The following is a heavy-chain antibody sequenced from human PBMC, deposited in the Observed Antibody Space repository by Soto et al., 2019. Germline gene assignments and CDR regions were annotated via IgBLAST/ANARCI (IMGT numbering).Heavy chain of an antibody. CDR2: IDHSGST. CDR3: ARESGGATATLDYYYFYMDV. D-gene: IGHD5-12*01. J-gene: IGHJ6*03. Sequence: SETLSLTCAVYGGSFSGYYWNWIRQPPGKGLEWIGEIDHSGSTKYNPSLKSRVTISVDTSIRTVYMELSSLRSDDTALYYCARESGGATATLDYYYFYMDVWGKGTTVTVSS. V-gene: IGHV4-34*01. CDR1: GGSFSGYY.